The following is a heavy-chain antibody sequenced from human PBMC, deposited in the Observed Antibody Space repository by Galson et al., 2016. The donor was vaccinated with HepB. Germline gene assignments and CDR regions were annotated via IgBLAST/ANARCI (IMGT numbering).Heavy chain of an antibody. CDR3: VYNSPRQQLAPNNYQYYYMDV. CDR1: GFSLTTSGVS. D-gene: IGHD6-13*01. Sequence: LVKPTQTPTLTCTFSGFSLTTSGVSVGWIRQPPGKALEWLALIYWDDDNRSSPSLNTRLTITKDTSKNQVVLTMTNMDPVDTGTYYCVYNSPRQQLAPNNYQYYYMDVWGKGTTVTVYS. CDR2: IYWDDDN. J-gene: IGHJ6*03. V-gene: IGHV2-5*04.